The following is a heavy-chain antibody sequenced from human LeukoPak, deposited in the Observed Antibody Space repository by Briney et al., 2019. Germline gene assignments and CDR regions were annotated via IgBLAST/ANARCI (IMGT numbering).Heavy chain of an antibody. Sequence: GASVKVSCKASGYTFTSYGISRVRQAPGQGLEWMGWISAYNGNTNYAQKLQGRVTMTTDTSTSTAYMELRSLRSDDTAVYYCAREGSADYYYYYMDVWGKGTTVTVSS. CDR1: GYTFTSYG. V-gene: IGHV1-18*01. CDR3: AREGSADYYYYYMDV. D-gene: IGHD6-6*01. J-gene: IGHJ6*03. CDR2: ISAYNGNT.